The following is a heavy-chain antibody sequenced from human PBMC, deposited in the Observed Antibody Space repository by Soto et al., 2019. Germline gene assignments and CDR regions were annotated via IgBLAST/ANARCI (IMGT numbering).Heavy chain of an antibody. V-gene: IGHV4-31*03. D-gene: IGHD3-3*01. J-gene: IGHJ5*02. CDR3: ARDSAAFTIFGAGNWFDP. CDR2: IYYSGST. Sequence: SETLSLTCTVSGGSISSGGYYWSWIRQHPGKGLEWIGYIYYSGSTYYNPSLKSRVTISVDTSKNQFSLKLSSVTAADTAVYYCARDSAAFTIFGAGNWFDPWGQGTLVTVSS. CDR1: GGSISSGGYY.